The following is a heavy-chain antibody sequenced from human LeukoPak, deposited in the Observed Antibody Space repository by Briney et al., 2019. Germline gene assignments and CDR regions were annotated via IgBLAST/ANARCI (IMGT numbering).Heavy chain of an antibody. J-gene: IGHJ5*02. CDR2: IYYTGST. CDR1: GGSVASGGFY. V-gene: IGHV4-39*01. D-gene: IGHD3-10*01. Sequence: SETLSLTCSVSGGSVASGGFYWGWLRQPPGKGPEWIATIYYTGSTYYNPSLKSRVTISIDTSKNQFSLRLTSVTATDTAVYHCARHSGSGSLSRPFDPWGQGTLVTVSS. CDR3: ARHSGSGSLSRPFDP.